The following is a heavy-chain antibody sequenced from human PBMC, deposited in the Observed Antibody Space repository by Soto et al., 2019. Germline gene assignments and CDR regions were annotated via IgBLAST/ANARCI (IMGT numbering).Heavy chain of an antibody. CDR2: FDPEDGET. Sequence: VASVKVSCKVSGYTLTGLSMHWVRQAPGKGLEWMGGFDPEDGETIYAQKFQGRVTMTEDTSTDTAYMELSSLRSEDTAVYYCAAGNYGDFDYYYYGMDVWRQGTTVTVSS. V-gene: IGHV1-24*01. J-gene: IGHJ6*02. D-gene: IGHD4-17*01. CDR1: GYTLTGLS. CDR3: AAGNYGDFDYYYYGMDV.